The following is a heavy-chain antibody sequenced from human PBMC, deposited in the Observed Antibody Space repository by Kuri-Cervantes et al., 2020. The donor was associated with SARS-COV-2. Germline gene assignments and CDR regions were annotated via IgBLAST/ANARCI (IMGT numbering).Heavy chain of an antibody. CDR3: AKSWSGSYYGAFDI. V-gene: IGHV3-30*18. CDR1: GFTFSSYG. D-gene: IGHD1-26*01. Sequence: GGSLRLSCAASGFTFSSYGMHWVRQAPGKGLEWVAVISYDGSNKYYADSVKGRFTISRDNSENTLYLQMNSLRAEDTAVYYCAKSWSGSYYGAFDIWGQGTMVTVSS. J-gene: IGHJ3*02. CDR2: ISYDGSNK.